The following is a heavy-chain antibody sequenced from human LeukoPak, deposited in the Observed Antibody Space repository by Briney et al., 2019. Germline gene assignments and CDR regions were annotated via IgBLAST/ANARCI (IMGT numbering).Heavy chain of an antibody. CDR2: FDPEDGET. D-gene: IGHD3-10*01. V-gene: IGHV1-24*01. CDR1: GYTLTELS. J-gene: IGHJ3*02. Sequence: ASVKVSCKVSGYTLTELSMHWVRQAPGKGLEWMGGFDPEDGETIYAQKFQGRVTMTEDTSTDTAYMELSSLRSEDTAVYYCATDGIYGSGSYIGALDIWGQGTMVTVSS. CDR3: ATDGIYGSGSYIGALDI.